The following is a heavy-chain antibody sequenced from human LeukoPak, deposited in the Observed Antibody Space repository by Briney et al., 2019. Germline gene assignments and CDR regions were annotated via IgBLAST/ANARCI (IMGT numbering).Heavy chain of an antibody. CDR1: GGSISCYY. CDR2: IYYSVST. J-gene: IGHJ3*02. D-gene: IGHD2-21*02. CDR3: ASTGLYCGGDCYQDAFDI. Sequence: SETLSVTCTVSGGSISCYYWSWIRQPPGKGLEWIGYIYYSVSTNYNPPLKSQVTISVDTSKNQFSLKLSSVTAADTAVYYCASTGLYCGGDCYQDAFDIWGQGTMVTVSS. V-gene: IGHV4-59*08.